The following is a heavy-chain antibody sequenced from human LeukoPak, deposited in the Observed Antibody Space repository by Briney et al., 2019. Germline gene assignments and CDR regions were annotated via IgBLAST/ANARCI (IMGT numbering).Heavy chain of an antibody. CDR3: ARQIVGGVYNWFDP. CDR2: IIPILNTS. Sequence: ASVKVSCKASGGTFSSYAISWVRQAPGQGLEWMGGIIPILNTSNYAQNFQGRVTMTTDTSTSTTYMELRSLRSDDTAVYYCARQIVGGVYNWFDPWGQGTLVTVSS. J-gene: IGHJ5*02. D-gene: IGHD3-16*01. CDR1: GGTFSSYA. V-gene: IGHV1-69*05.